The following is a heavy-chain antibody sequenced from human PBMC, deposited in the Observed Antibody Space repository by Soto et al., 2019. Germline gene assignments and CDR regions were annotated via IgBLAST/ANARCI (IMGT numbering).Heavy chain of an antibody. CDR3: ARDHRVAGTGLLDY. D-gene: IGHD6-19*01. J-gene: IGHJ4*02. CDR2: ISYDGSNK. CDR1: GFTFSSYA. Sequence: QVQLVESGGGVVQPGRSLRLSCAASGFTFSSYAMHWVRQAPGKGLEWVAVISYDGSNKYYADSVKGRFTISRDNSKNTLYLQMNSLRAEDTAVYYCARDHRVAGTGLLDYWGQGTLVTVSS. V-gene: IGHV3-30-3*01.